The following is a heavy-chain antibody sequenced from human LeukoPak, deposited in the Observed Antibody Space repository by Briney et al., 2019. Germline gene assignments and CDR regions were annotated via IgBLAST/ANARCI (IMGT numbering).Heavy chain of an antibody. Sequence: PGRSLRLSCAASGFTFDDYAMHWVRQAPGKGLEWVSGISWNSGSIGYADSVKGRFTISRDNAKNSLYLQMNSLRAEDTAVYYCARYGYCSSTSCYPEDWFDPWGQGTLVTVSS. D-gene: IGHD2-2*01. CDR2: ISWNSGSI. CDR1: GFTFDDYA. V-gene: IGHV3-9*01. J-gene: IGHJ5*02. CDR3: ARYGYCSSTSCYPEDWFDP.